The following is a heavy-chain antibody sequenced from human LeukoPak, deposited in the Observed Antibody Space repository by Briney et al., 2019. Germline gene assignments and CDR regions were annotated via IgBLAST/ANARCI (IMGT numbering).Heavy chain of an antibody. Sequence: GASVKVSCKASGYTFTSYYMHWVRQAPGQGLEWMGIINPSGGSTSYAQKFQGRVTMTRDTSTSTVYMELSSLRSEDTAVYYCASRFNVGYGGNGPLDYWGQGTLVTVSS. CDR1: GYTFTSYY. J-gene: IGHJ4*02. CDR3: ASRFNVGYGGNGPLDY. V-gene: IGHV1-46*01. CDR2: INPSGGST. D-gene: IGHD4-23*01.